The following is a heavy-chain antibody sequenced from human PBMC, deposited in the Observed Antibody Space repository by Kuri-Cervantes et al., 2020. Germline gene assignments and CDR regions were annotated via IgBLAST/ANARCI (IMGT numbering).Heavy chain of an antibody. D-gene: IGHD3-9*01. CDR1: GGSVSSGSYY. V-gene: IGHV4-39*07. J-gene: IGHJ6*02. CDR2: IYYSGST. CDR3: ARGYFDIFTGTYGMDV. Sequence: GSLRLSCTVSGGSVSSGSYYWSWIRQPPGKGLEWIGSIYYSGSTYFNPSLKSRVTISVDKSKNQFSLKLSSVTAADTAVYYCARGYFDIFTGTYGMDVWGQGTTVTVSS.